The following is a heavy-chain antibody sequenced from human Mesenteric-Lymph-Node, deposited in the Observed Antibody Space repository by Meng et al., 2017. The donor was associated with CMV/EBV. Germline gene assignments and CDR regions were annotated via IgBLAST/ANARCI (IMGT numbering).Heavy chain of an antibody. V-gene: IGHV3-30*04. Sequence: GESLKISCVASGFTFSSYAMHWVRQAPGKGLEWVAVISYDGSNKYYADSVKGRFTISRDNSKNTLYLQMNSLRAEDTAVYYCARDWFRGMDVWGQGTTVTVSS. D-gene: IGHD3-10*01. CDR3: ARDWFRGMDV. CDR2: ISYDGSNK. J-gene: IGHJ6*02. CDR1: GFTFSSYA.